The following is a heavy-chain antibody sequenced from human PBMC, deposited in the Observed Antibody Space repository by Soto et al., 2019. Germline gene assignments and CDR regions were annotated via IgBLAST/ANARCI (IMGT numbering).Heavy chain of an antibody. V-gene: IGHV3-9*01. CDR3: AKGPYSGYDWNWFDP. D-gene: IGHD5-12*01. J-gene: IGHJ5*02. Sequence: EVQLVESGGGLVQPGRSLRLSCAASGFTFDDYAMHWVRQAPGKGLEWVSGISWNSGSIGYADSVKGRFTISRDNAKNSLYLQMNSLRAEDTALYYCAKGPYSGYDWNWFDPWGQGTLVTVSS. CDR1: GFTFDDYA. CDR2: ISWNSGSI.